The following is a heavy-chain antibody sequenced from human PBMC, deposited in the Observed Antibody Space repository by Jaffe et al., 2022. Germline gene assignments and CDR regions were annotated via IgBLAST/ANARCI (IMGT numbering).Heavy chain of an antibody. D-gene: IGHD6-6*01. CDR3: ARLSPSIRGRTFDS. CDR2: IKQDGSEK. Sequence: EVQLVESGGGLVQPGGSLRLSCAASGFSFTAYWMSWVRQAPGKGLEWVANIKQDGSEKYYVDSVNGRFTISRDNAKISLYLQMNSLRADDTAVYYCARLSPSIRGRTFDSWGRGTLVTVSS. V-gene: IGHV3-7*01. CDR1: GFSFTAYW. J-gene: IGHJ4*02.